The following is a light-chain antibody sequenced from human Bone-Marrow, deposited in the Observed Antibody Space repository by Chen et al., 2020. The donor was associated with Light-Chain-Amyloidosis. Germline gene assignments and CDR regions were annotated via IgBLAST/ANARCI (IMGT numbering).Light chain of an antibody. CDR3: QAADSSGTDEVI. Sequence: SYELTQPPSVSVSPGQTARINCSGDDLPTKYAYLYQQKPGQAPVLVIHRDTERPSGISERFSGSSSGTTATLTISGVQAEDEADYHCQAADSSGTDEVIFGGGTKLTVL. J-gene: IGLJ2*01. CDR2: RDT. CDR1: DLPTKY. V-gene: IGLV3-25*03.